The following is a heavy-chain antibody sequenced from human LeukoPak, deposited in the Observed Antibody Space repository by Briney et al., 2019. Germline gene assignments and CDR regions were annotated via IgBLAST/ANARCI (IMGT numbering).Heavy chain of an antibody. CDR2: IYTSGST. CDR3: ARENSGSYREFDY. Sequence: PSETLSLTYTVSGGSISSYYGSWIRQPAGKGLEWIGRIYTSGSTNYNASLKSRVSMSVDTSKNQFSLRLSSVTAADTAVFYCARENSGSYREFDYWGQGTLVTVSS. V-gene: IGHV4-4*07. D-gene: IGHD1-26*01. J-gene: IGHJ4*02. CDR1: GGSISSYY.